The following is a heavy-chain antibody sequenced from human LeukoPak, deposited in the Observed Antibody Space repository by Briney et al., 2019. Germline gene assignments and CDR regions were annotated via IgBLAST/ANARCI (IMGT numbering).Heavy chain of an antibody. CDR2: ISNSGNYI. Sequence: PGGSLRLSCAASGFTFSSYEMNWVRQAPGKGLEWVSSISNSGNYIYYADSVKGRFTISRDNAKNSLYLQMNSLRAEDTALYYCAREWFGELRLIDYWGQGTLVTVSS. CDR3: AREWFGELRLIDY. CDR1: GFTFSSYE. D-gene: IGHD3-10*01. V-gene: IGHV3-48*03. J-gene: IGHJ4*02.